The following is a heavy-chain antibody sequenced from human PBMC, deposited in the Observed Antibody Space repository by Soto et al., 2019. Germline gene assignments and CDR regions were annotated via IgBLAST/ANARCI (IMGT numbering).Heavy chain of an antibody. CDR1: GFTFSSYG. D-gene: IGHD6-19*01. CDR3: AKGGNILYSSGWYGENWFDP. V-gene: IGHV3-30*18. CDR2: ISYDGSNK. J-gene: IGHJ5*02. Sequence: QVQLVESGGGVVQPGRSLRLSCAASGFTFSSYGMHWVRQAPGKGLEWVAVISYDGSNKYYADSVKGRFTISRDNSKNTLYLQMNSRRAEDTAVYYCAKGGNILYSSGWYGENWFDPWGQGTLVTVSS.